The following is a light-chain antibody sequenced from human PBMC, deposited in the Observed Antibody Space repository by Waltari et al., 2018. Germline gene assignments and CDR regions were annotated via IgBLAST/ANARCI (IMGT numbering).Light chain of an antibody. CDR1: SGHTSHP. J-gene: IGLJ2*01. CDR3: QTWATGIRV. CDR2: LNSDGSH. V-gene: IGLV4-69*01. Sequence: QLVLTQSPSASASLGASVKLTCTLSSGHTSHPIAWHQQQPEKGPRYFMRLNSDGSHTKGDGIPDRFSGSSSGAERYLTISSLQSEDEADYYCQTWATGIRVFGGGTKLTVL.